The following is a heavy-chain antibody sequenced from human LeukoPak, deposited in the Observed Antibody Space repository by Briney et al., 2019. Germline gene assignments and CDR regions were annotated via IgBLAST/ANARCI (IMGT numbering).Heavy chain of an antibody. CDR2: INQDGSEM. V-gene: IGHV3-7*01. CDR3: ARDPSHLWFGELSYYFDY. CDR1: GFTFSRYW. D-gene: IGHD3-10*01. Sequence: SGGSLRLSCVASGFTFSRYWMSWVRQAPGKGLEWVANINQDGSEMYFVDSVRGRFTVSRDNAKNSLYLQMNSLRADDMAVYYCARDPSHLWFGELSYYFDYWGQGTLVTVSS. J-gene: IGHJ4*02.